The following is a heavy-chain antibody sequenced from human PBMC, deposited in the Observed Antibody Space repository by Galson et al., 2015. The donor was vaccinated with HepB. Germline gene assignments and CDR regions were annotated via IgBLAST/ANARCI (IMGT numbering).Heavy chain of an antibody. V-gene: IGHV3-21*01. Sequence: SLRLSCAASGFTFSSYSMNWVRQAPGKGLEWVSSISSSSSYIYYADSVKGRFTISRDNAKNSLYLQMNSLRAEDTAVYYCARALGYCSSTSCYWLGTEENNWFDPWGQGTLVTVSS. J-gene: IGHJ5*02. CDR2: ISSSSSYI. CDR3: ARALGYCSSTSCYWLGTEENNWFDP. D-gene: IGHD2-2*01. CDR1: GFTFSSYS.